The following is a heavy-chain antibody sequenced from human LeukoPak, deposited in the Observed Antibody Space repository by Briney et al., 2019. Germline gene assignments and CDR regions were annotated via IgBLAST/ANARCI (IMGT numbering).Heavy chain of an antibody. J-gene: IGHJ6*03. CDR1: GGTFSSYA. CDR2: IIPIFGTA. D-gene: IGHD6-6*01. V-gene: IGHV1-69*05. CDR3: VQCTAAHPWDYYYYMDV. Sequence: SVKVSCKASGGTFSSYAISWVRQAPGQGLEWMGGIIPIFGTANYAQKFQGRVTITTDESTSTAYMELSSLRSEDTAVYYCVQCTAAHPWDYYYYMDVWGKGTTVTVSS.